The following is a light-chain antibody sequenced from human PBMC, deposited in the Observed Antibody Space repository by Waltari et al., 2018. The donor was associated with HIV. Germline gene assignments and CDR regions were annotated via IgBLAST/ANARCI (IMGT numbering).Light chain of an antibody. CDR2: GAS. CDR3: QQYATSSYT. Sequence: QSPGTLSLSPGDRATLSCRASQSVSPHHLAWYQQKPGLSPRLLIYGASTRATGIPDRFGGSGSGTDFTLTISRLEPEDSAVYYCQQYATSSYTFGQGTKLEIK. J-gene: IGKJ2*01. V-gene: IGKV3-20*01. CDR1: QSVSPHH.